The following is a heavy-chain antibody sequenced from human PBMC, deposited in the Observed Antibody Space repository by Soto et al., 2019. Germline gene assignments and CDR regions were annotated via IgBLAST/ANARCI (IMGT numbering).Heavy chain of an antibody. J-gene: IGHJ4*02. CDR2: IYPGDSDT. CDR3: ARLIYYNSGSYCRY. V-gene: IGHV5-51*01. Sequence: GESLKISCQGSGYTFTNYWIGWVRQMPGKGLEWMGIIYPGDSDTRYSPSFQGQVTISADKSISTAYLQWSSLNASDTAMYYCARLIYYNSGSYCRYWGQGTLVTVSS. D-gene: IGHD3-10*01. CDR1: GYTFTNYW.